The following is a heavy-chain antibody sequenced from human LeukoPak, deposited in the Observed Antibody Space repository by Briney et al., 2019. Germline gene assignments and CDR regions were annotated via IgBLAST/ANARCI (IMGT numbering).Heavy chain of an antibody. Sequence: GASVKVSCKSSGYTFTSYDINWVRQATGQGLEWMGWMNPNSGNTGYAQKFQGRVTMTRNTSISKAYMELSSLRSEDTAVYYCARGPPRLRFGELVDYWGQGTLVTVSS. D-gene: IGHD3-10*01. CDR1: GYTFTSYD. V-gene: IGHV1-8*01. CDR3: ARGPPRLRFGELVDY. J-gene: IGHJ4*02. CDR2: MNPNSGNT.